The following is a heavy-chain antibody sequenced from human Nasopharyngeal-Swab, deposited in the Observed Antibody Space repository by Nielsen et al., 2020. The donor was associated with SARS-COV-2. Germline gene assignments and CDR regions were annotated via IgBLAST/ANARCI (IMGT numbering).Heavy chain of an antibody. D-gene: IGHD6-13*01. CDR2: ISYDGSNK. CDR1: GFTFSSYG. V-gene: IGHV3-30*03. CDR3: APLAGDAFDI. J-gene: IGHJ3*02. Sequence: GESLKISCAASGFTFSSYGMHWVRQAPGKGLEWVAVISYDGSNKYYADSVKGRFTISRDNSKNTLYLQMNSLRAEDTAVYYCAPLAGDAFDIWGQGTMVTVSS.